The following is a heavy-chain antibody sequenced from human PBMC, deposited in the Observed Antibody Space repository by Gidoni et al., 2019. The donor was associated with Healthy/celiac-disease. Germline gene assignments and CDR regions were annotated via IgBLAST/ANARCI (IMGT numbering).Heavy chain of an antibody. CDR2: INHSGST. J-gene: IGHJ4*02. CDR3: ARRSSSWYRYYFDY. D-gene: IGHD6-13*01. CDR1: GGSFSGYY. Sequence: QVQLQQWGAGLLKSSETLSLTCAVYGGSFSGYYWSWIRQPPGKGLEWIGEINHSGSTNYNPSLKSRVTISVDTSKNQFSLKLSSVTAADTAVYYCARRSSSWYRYYFDYWGQGTLVTVSS. V-gene: IGHV4-34*01.